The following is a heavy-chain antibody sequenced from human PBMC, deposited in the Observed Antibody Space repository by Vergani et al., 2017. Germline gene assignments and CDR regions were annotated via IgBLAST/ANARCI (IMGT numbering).Heavy chain of an antibody. CDR3: TRHVPGGDGACLHVDH. CDR2: IYPIDSKI. D-gene: IGHD2-21*01. CDR1: GYIFSNFW. V-gene: IGHV5-51*01. J-gene: IGHJ4*02. Sequence: EKQLVQSGSETKKPGESLKIPCQAFGYIFSNFWIGWVRQRPGRGLEWMGIIYPIDSKIAYSPSFQRPASMSLDKSITTAYLQWRSLKASDTAIYYCTRHVPGGDGACLHVDHWGQGTQVTVS.